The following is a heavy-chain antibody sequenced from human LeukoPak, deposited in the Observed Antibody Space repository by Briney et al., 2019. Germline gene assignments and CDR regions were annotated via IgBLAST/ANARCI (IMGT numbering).Heavy chain of an antibody. D-gene: IGHD6-13*01. Sequence: SETLSLTCTVSGGSISSYYWSWIRQPAGKGLEWIGRIYTSGSTNYNPSLKSRVTMSVDTSKNQFSLKLSSVTAADTAVYYCARGELGIAAAPRYYYYYYMDVWGKGTTVTVSS. CDR1: GGSISSYY. V-gene: IGHV4-4*07. CDR3: ARGELGIAAAPRYYYYYYMDV. CDR2: IYTSGST. J-gene: IGHJ6*03.